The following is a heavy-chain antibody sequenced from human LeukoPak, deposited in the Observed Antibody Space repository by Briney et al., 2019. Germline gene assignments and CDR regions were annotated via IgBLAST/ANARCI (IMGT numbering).Heavy chain of an antibody. D-gene: IGHD3-10*01. J-gene: IGHJ4*02. Sequence: PSQTLSLTCTVSGGSISSGSYYWSWIRQPAGKGLEWIGRIYTSGSTNYNPSLKSRVTMSVDTSKNQFSLKLSSVTAADTAVYYCARDSYGSGIDYWGQGTLVTVSS. V-gene: IGHV4-61*02. CDR2: IYTSGST. CDR1: GGSISSGSYY. CDR3: ARDSYGSGIDY.